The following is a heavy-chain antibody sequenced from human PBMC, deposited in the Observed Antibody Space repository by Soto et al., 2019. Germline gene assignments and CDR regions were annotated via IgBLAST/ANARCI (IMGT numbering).Heavy chain of an antibody. J-gene: IGHJ3*02. D-gene: IGHD3-16*02. V-gene: IGHV6-1*01. CDR2: TYYRSKWYN. CDR1: GDSVSSNSAA. CDR3: AREKLYYDYIWGSYRHDAFDI. Sequence: SQTLSLTCAISGDSVSSNSAAWNWIRPSPSRGLEWLGRTYYRSKWYNDYAVSVKSRITINPDTSKNQFSLQLNSVTPEDTAVYYRAREKLYYDYIWGSYRHDAFDIWGQGTMVTVSS.